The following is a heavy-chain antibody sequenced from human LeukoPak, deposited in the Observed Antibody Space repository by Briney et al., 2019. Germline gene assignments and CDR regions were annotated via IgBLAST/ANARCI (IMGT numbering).Heavy chain of an antibody. Sequence: KPSETLSLTCTVSGGSISSYHWIWIRQPPGKGLEWIGYIHYSGSTNYNPSLKSRVTTSVDTSKKQISLKLRSVTAADTAVYYCARSVSWGLLVRDDAFDIWSQGTMVTVSS. D-gene: IGHD2-21*01. CDR3: ARSVSWGLLVRDDAFDI. V-gene: IGHV4-59*08. CDR2: IHYSGST. CDR1: GGSISSYH. J-gene: IGHJ3*02.